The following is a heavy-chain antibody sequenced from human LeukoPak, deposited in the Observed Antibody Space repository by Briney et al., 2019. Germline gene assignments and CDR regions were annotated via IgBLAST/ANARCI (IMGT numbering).Heavy chain of an antibody. J-gene: IGHJ5*02. V-gene: IGHV4-59*01. CDR3: ARSIFRYFDP. CDR1: GGSLSSYY. D-gene: IGHD3-3*01. Sequence: SETLSLTCTVSGGSLSSYYWSWIRQPPGKGLEWIGYIYYSGSTNYNPSLTSRVTISVDTSKNQFSLKLSSVTAADTAVYYCARSIFRYFDPWGQGTLVTVSS. CDR2: IYYSGST.